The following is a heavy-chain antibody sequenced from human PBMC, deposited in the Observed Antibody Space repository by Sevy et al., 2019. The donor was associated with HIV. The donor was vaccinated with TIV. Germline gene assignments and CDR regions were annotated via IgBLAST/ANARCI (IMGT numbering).Heavy chain of an antibody. CDR1: GYTFTSYY. J-gene: IGHJ1*01. CDR2: INPSGGST. Sequence: ASVKVSCKASGYTFTSYYMHWVRQAPGQGLEWMGIINPSGGSTSYAQKFQGRVTMTRDTSTSTVYMELSSLRSEDTAGYYCARDLDGGIDKNYYDSSGYEGYFQHWGQGTLVTVSS. CDR3: ARDLDGGIDKNYYDSSGYEGYFQH. D-gene: IGHD3-22*01. V-gene: IGHV1-46*01.